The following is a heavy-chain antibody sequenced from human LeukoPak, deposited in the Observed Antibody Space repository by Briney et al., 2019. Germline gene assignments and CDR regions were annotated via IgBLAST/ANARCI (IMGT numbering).Heavy chain of an antibody. Sequence: GGSLRLSCAASGFTFDDYAMHWVRQAPGKGLEWVSGISWNSGSIGYADSVKGRFTISRDNAKNSLYLQMNSLRAEDTALYYCAKFNNGDYENYFQHWGQGTLVTVSS. V-gene: IGHV3-9*01. CDR1: GFTFDDYA. J-gene: IGHJ1*01. CDR3: AKFNNGDYENYFQH. D-gene: IGHD4-17*01. CDR2: ISWNSGSI.